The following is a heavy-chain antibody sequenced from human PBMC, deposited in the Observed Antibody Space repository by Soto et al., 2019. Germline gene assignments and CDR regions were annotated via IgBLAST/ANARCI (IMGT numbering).Heavy chain of an antibody. CDR2: MNPNSGNT. J-gene: IGHJ5*02. CDR1: GYTFTSYD. CDR3: ARQEYYYDSSGYYYGWFDP. D-gene: IGHD3-22*01. Sequence: ASVKVSCKASGYTFTSYDINWVRQATGQGLEWMGWMNPNSGNTGYAQKFQGRVTMTRNTSISTAYMELSSLRSEDTAVYYCARQEYYYDSSGYYYGWFDPWGQGTLVTAPQ. V-gene: IGHV1-8*01.